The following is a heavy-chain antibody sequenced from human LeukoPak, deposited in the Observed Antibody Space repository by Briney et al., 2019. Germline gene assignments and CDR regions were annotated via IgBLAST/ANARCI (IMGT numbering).Heavy chain of an antibody. Sequence: SVKVSCKASGYTFTSYGISWVRQAPGQGLEWMGWIIPILGIANYAQKFQGRVTITADKSTSTAYMELSSLRSEDTAVYYCAREPSGNSFDYWGQGTLVTVSS. CDR2: IIPILGIA. V-gene: IGHV1-69*10. CDR1: GYTFTSYG. J-gene: IGHJ4*02. CDR3: AREPSGNSFDY. D-gene: IGHD3-10*01.